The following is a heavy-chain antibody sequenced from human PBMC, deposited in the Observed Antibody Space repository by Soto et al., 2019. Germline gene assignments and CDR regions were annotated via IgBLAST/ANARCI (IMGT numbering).Heavy chain of an antibody. CDR1: AGSSTSHNW. J-gene: IGHJ4*02. D-gene: IGHD1-7*01. V-gene: IGHV4-4*03. Sequence: PETRSPTCAVAAGSSTSHNWGTWVRQHQGQGLEWIGDISRTGSTNYNPSLKSRVTRSLDKAENQFTLKVTALTAAETAVYYCASRDPGTSVDYWGQGTLVTVSS. CDR3: ASRDPGTSVDY. CDR2: ISRTGST.